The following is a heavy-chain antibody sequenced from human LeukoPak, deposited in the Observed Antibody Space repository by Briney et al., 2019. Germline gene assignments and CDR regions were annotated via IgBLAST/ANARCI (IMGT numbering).Heavy chain of an antibody. V-gene: IGHV4-59*01. CDR1: GGSISSYY. CDR2: IYYSGST. CDR3: ARDYGDYVHNWFDP. Sequence: SETLSLTCTVSGGSISSYYWSWIRQPPGKGLEWIGYIYYSGSTNYNPFLKSRVTISVDTSKNQFSLKLSSVTAADTAVYYCARDYGDYVHNWFDPWGQGTLVTVSS. J-gene: IGHJ5*02. D-gene: IGHD4-17*01.